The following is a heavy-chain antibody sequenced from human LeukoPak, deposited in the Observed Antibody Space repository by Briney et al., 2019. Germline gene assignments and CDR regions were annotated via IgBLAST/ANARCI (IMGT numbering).Heavy chain of an antibody. CDR1: GFTFSSYG. D-gene: IGHD6-19*01. CDR3: AKDRASGWYRDIDY. CDR2: IRYDGSNK. Sequence: GGSLRLSCAASGFTFSSYGMHWVRQAPGKGLEWVAFIRYDGSNKYYADSVKGRFTISRDNSKNTLYLQMNSLRAEDTAVYYCAKDRASGWYRDIDYWGQGTLVTVSS. J-gene: IGHJ4*02. V-gene: IGHV3-30*02.